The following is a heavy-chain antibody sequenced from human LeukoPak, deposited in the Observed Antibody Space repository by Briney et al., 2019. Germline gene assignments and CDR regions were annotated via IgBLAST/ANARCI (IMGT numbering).Heavy chain of an antibody. CDR2: ISNNGGYT. J-gene: IGHJ4*02. D-gene: IGHD2-15*01. CDR3: AKQLGYCSDGSCYFPY. CDR1: GFTFSSSA. V-gene: IGHV3-23*01. Sequence: GGSLTLSCAASGFTFSSSAMSWVRQAPGKGLEWVSAISNNGGYTYYADSVQGRFTISRDNSKSTLCLQMNSLRAEDTAVYYCAKQLGYCSDGSCYFPYWGQGTLVTVSS.